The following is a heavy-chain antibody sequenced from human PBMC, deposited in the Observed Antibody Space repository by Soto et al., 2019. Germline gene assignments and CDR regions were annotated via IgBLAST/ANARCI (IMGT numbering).Heavy chain of an antibody. CDR2: IYYSGIT. J-gene: IGHJ6*02. Sequence: GSLRLSCTVSGGSISSYYCSWIRQPPGKGLEWIGYIYYSGITNYNPSLKGRVTISVDTSKNQFSLKLSSVTAADTAVYYCARHLPTVTYYYGMDVWGQGTTVTVSS. V-gene: IGHV4-59*08. CDR3: ARHLPTVTYYYGMDV. D-gene: IGHD4-4*01. CDR1: GGSISSYY.